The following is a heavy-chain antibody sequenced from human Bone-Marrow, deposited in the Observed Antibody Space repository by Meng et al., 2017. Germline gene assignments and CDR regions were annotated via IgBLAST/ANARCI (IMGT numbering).Heavy chain of an antibody. Sequence: ASVKASCKVSGYTLTELSMHWVRQAPGKGLEGMGGFDPEDGETIYAQKFKGRVTMTEDTSTDTAYMELRSLRSEDTAVYYCATDIVSGWGQGTLVTVSS. CDR3: ATDIVSG. CDR2: FDPEDGET. CDR1: GYTLTELS. D-gene: IGHD1-26*01. V-gene: IGHV1-24*01. J-gene: IGHJ4*02.